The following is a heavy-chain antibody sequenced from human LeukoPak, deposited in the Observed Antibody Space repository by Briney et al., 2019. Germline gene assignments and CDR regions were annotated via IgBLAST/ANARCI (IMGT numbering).Heavy chain of an antibody. CDR2: IYYSGST. CDR1: GGSISSYY. J-gene: IGHJ4*02. V-gene: IGHV4-59*01. Sequence: KPSETLSLTCTVSGGSISSYYWSWIRQPPGKGLEWIGYIYYSGSTNYNPSLKSRVTISVDTSKNQFSLKLSSVTAADTAVYYCARVAEGDCFDYWGQGTLVTVSS. CDR3: ARVAEGDCFDY. D-gene: IGHD2-21*02.